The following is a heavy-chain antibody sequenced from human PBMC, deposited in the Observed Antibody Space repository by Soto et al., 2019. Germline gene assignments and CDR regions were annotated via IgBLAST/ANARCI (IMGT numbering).Heavy chain of an antibody. CDR1: GFSLSTSGVG. CDR2: IFWDDEK. D-gene: IGHD3-16*01. V-gene: IGHV2-5*02. J-gene: IGHJ4*02. CDR3: AHRYEYNSYHFQS. Sequence: QITLKESGPTLVKPTQTLTLTCTFSGFSLSTSGVGVAWVRQPPGQALEWLAFIFWDDEKHYRPSLKSRVTIINDPSKSQVVLTMANVDPVDTGTYYCAHRYEYNSYHFQSWGQGTLVTVSS.